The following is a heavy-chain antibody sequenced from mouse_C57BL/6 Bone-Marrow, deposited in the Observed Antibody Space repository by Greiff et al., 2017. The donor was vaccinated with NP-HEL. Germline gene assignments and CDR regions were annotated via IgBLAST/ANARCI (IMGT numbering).Heavy chain of an antibody. V-gene: IGHV1-55*01. J-gene: IGHJ2*01. Sequence: QVQLQQPGAELVKPGASVKMSCKASGYTFTSYWITWVKQRPGQGLEWIGDIYPGSGSTNYNEKFKSKATRTVGTSSSTAYMQLSSLTSEDSAVYYCAKDYDYWGQGTTLTVSA. CDR3: AKDYDY. CDR1: GYTFTSYW. D-gene: IGHD2-4*01. CDR2: IYPGSGST.